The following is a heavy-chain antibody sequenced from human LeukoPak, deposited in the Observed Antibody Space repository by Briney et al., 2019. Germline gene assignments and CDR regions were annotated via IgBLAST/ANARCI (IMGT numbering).Heavy chain of an antibody. CDR1: GLTVRSNY. J-gene: IGHJ6*02. D-gene: IGHD3-10*01. Sequence: PGGSLRLSCVASGLTVRSNYMSWVRQAPGKGLEWVSVIYSGGRTYYADAVKGRFTMSRDNSKNTVYLQMNSLTAEDTAVYYCARDFEMGGYYYYGMDVWGRGTTVTVSS. V-gene: IGHV3-53*01. CDR3: ARDFEMGGYYYYGMDV. CDR2: IYSGGRT.